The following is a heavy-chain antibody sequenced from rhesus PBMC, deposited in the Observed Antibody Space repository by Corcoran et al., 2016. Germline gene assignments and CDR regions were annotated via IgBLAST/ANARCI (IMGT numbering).Heavy chain of an antibody. CDR1: GASLRNYW. J-gene: IGHJ6*01. D-gene: IGHD6-43*01. CDR3: AIVSSSYRYYGLDS. Sequence: QVQLQESGPGLVKPSETLSLTCTVAGASLRNYWWSWIRQPPGGGLEWIGEISGNSGITNYNPALKSRLTISRDTSENQFSLKLSSVTAADTAVYYCAIVSSSYRYYGLDSWGQGVVVTVSS. V-gene: IGHV4-80*01. CDR2: ISGNSGIT.